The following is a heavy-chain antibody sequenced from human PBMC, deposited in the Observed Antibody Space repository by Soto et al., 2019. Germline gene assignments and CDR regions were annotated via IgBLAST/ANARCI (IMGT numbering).Heavy chain of an antibody. Sequence: ASVKVSCKASGYTFTAYSMHWVRQAPGQSLEWMGWINAGDGSTKYSPKFQARVTITRDTSASTVYLELTSLTSEDRAVYFCARDPHSSRPYYFDYSGPGTQVTVSS. J-gene: IGHJ4*02. D-gene: IGHD6-19*01. V-gene: IGHV1-3*01. CDR2: INAGDGST. CDR1: GYTFTAYS. CDR3: ARDPHSSRPYYFDY.